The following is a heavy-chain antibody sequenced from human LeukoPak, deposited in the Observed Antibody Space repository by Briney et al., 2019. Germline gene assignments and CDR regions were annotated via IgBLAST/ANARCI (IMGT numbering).Heavy chain of an antibody. V-gene: IGHV4-34*01. CDR3: ARSVVVTAIHLDV. Sequence: SETLSLTCAVYGGSFSGYYWSWIRQPPGKGLECIGEINHSGSTNYNPSLKSRVTISVDTSKNQFSLKLSSVTAADTAVYYCARSVVVTAIHLDVWGQGTTVTVSS. J-gene: IGHJ6*02. CDR1: GGSFSGYY. D-gene: IGHD2-21*02. CDR2: INHSGST.